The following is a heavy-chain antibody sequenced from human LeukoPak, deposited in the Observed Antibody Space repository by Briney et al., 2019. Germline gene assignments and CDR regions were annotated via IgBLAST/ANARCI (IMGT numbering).Heavy chain of an antibody. D-gene: IGHD4-11*01. V-gene: IGHV3-23*01. CDR1: GFTFSSYA. J-gene: IGHJ4*02. Sequence: GGSLRLSCAASGFTFSSYAMSWDRQAPGKGLEWISAISGSGGSTYYADSVKGRFTISRDNSKNTLYLQMNSLRAEDTAVYYCARAHPGDYSDFQFDYWGQGTLVTVSS. CDR3: ARAHPGDYSDFQFDY. CDR2: ISGSGGST.